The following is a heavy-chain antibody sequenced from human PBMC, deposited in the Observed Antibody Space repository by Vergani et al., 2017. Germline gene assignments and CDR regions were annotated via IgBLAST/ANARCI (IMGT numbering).Heavy chain of an antibody. J-gene: IGHJ6*02. Sequence: EVQLLESGGDLVQPGGSLRLSCAASGFTFNHYAMNWVRQAPGKGLEWVSGISGSGGSTYYAGSVKGRFTISRDSSKNTLYLQMNSLSAGDTAVYYCAKANPRNSGYDYLYGYHAMDVWCQGTTVTVSS. V-gene: IGHV3-23*01. CDR3: AKANPRNSGYDYLYGYHAMDV. D-gene: IGHD5-12*01. CDR1: GFTFNHYA. CDR2: ISGSGGST.